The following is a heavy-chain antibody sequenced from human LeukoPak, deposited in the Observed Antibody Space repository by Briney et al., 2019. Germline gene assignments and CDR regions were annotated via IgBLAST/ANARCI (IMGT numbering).Heavy chain of an antibody. CDR1: GGSVSSGSYY. CDR2: IYYSGST. V-gene: IGHV4-61*01. J-gene: IGHJ5*02. Sequence: SETLSLTCTVSGGSVSSGSYYWSWIRQPPGKGLEWIGYIYYSGSTNYNPSLKSRVTISVDTSKNQFSLKLSSVTAEDTAVYYCARRLTQYDCFDPWGQGILVTVSS. CDR3: ARRLTQYDCFDP. D-gene: IGHD2-2*01.